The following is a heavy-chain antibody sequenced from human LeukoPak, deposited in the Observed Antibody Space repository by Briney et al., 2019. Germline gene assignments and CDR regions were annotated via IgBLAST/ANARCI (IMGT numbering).Heavy chain of an antibody. CDR1: GYTFTSYY. CDR2: INPSGGST. CDR3: ARGGGDYGDFRRYYYYMDV. J-gene: IGHJ6*03. D-gene: IGHD4-17*01. Sequence: ASVKVSCKASGYTFTSYYMHWVRQAPGQGLEWMGIINPSGGSTSYAQKFQGRVTMTRDMSTSTVYMELSSLRSEDTAVYYCARGGGDYGDFRRYYYYMDVWGKGPRSPSP. V-gene: IGHV1-46*01.